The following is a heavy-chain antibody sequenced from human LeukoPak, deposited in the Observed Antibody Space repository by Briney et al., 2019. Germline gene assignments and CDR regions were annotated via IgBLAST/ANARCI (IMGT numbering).Heavy chain of an antibody. Sequence: SETLSLTCTVSGGSISSYYWSWIRQPPGKGLEWIGYIYYSGSTNYNPSLKSRVTISVDTSKNQFSLKLSSVTAADTAVYYCARGTYYGSGGYYYFDYWGQGTLVTVSS. CDR2: IYYSGST. J-gene: IGHJ4*02. CDR1: GGSISSYY. D-gene: IGHD3-10*01. CDR3: ARGTYYGSGGYYYFDY. V-gene: IGHV4-59*12.